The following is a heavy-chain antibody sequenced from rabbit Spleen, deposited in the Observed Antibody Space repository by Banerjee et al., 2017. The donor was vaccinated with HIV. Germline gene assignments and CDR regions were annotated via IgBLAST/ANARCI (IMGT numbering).Heavy chain of an antibody. V-gene: IGHV1S43*01. J-gene: IGHJ6*01. D-gene: IGHD4-1*01. CDR2: IYTGRGGT. CDR3: ARYYIFYGMDL. Sequence: QEQLEESGGGLVKPGGTLTLTCKASGFDFSSYSMSWVRQAPGKGLEWIGAIYTGRGGTDYATWVNGRFTISSDNAQYTVDLQMNSLTAADTATYFCARYYIFYGMDLWGQGTLVTVS. CDR1: GFDFSSYS.